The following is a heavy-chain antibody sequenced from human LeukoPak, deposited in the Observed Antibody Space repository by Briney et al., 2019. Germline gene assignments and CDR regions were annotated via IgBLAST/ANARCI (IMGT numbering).Heavy chain of an antibody. J-gene: IGHJ5*02. Sequence: GESLRIFCKGSGYSFTNYWISRVRQMPGKALEGIGRVDPTDSYTNYSPSFQGHVAISVDKSISTAYLQWSSLKASDTAMYYCARQGIVVADSFDPWGQGTLVTVSS. CDR3: ARQGIVVADSFDP. CDR1: GYSFTNYW. V-gene: IGHV5-10-1*01. D-gene: IGHD6-19*01. CDR2: VDPTDSYT.